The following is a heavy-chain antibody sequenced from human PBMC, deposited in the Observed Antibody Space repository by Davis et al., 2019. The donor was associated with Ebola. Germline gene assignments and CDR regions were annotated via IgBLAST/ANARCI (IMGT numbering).Heavy chain of an antibody. J-gene: IGHJ4*02. CDR3: ARRYFDWLPDY. Sequence: GSLRHSCAVYGGSFSGYYWSWIRQPPGKGLEWIGEINHSGSTNYNPSLKSRVTISVDTSKNQFSLKLSSVTAADTAVYYCARRYFDWLPDYWGQGTLVTVSS. CDR1: GGSFSGYY. V-gene: IGHV4-34*01. D-gene: IGHD3-9*01. CDR2: INHSGST.